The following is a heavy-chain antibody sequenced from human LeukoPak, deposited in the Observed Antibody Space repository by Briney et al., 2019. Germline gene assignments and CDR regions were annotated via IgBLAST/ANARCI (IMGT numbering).Heavy chain of an antibody. CDR1: GFTFSSYA. Sequence: GGSLRLSCSASGFTFSSYAMHWVRQAPGKGLEYVSAISSNGGSTYYADSVKGRFTISRDNSKNTLYLQMSSLRAEDTAVYYCVKDGARDYYDSSGYPGYFDYWGQGTLVTVSS. CDR2: ISSNGGST. V-gene: IGHV3-64D*09. CDR3: VKDGARDYYDSSGYPGYFDY. J-gene: IGHJ4*02. D-gene: IGHD3-22*01.